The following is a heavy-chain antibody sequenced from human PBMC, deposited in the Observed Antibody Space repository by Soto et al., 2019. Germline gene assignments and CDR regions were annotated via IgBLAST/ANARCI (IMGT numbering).Heavy chain of an antibody. CDR1: GFTFSGSA. J-gene: IGHJ6*03. Sequence: VQLVESGGGLVQPGGSLKLSCAASGFTFSGSAMHWVRQASGKGLEWVGRIRSKANSYATAYAASVKGRFTISRDDLKITAYLQMNSLKTEDTAVYYCTRPASSHYYGSGSYPSYYYYYMDVWVKGTTVTVSS. D-gene: IGHD3-10*01. V-gene: IGHV3-73*01. CDR3: TRPASSHYYGSGSYPSYYYYYMDV. CDR2: IRSKANSYAT.